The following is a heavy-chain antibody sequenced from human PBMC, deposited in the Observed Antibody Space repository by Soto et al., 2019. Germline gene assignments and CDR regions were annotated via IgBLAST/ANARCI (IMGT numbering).Heavy chain of an antibody. V-gene: IGHV3-30*18. J-gene: IGHJ6*02. CDR3: AKESSLWFGELLSGSYYYYGMDV. CDR1: GFTFSSYG. CDR2: ISYDGSNK. Sequence: GGSLRLSCAASGFTFSSYGMHWVRQAPGKGLEWVAVISYDGSNKYYADSVKGRFTISRDNSKNTLYLQMNSLRAEDTAVYYCAKESSLWFGELLSGSYYYYGMDVWGQGTTDTVSS. D-gene: IGHD3-10*01.